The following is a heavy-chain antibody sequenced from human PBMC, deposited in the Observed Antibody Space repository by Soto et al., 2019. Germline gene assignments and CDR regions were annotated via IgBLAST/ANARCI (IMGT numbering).Heavy chain of an antibody. CDR3: AKEGTVIAVAGAPLDY. D-gene: IGHD6-19*01. Sequence: QVQLVESGGGVVQPGRSLRLSCAASGFTFSSYGMHWVRQAPGKGLEWVALASYDGSNKYYADSVKGRFTISRDNSKKTLYLQMKSLRGEDTAVYYGAKEGTVIAVAGAPLDYWGQGTLVTVSS. CDR2: ASYDGSNK. J-gene: IGHJ4*02. V-gene: IGHV3-30*18. CDR1: GFTFSSYG.